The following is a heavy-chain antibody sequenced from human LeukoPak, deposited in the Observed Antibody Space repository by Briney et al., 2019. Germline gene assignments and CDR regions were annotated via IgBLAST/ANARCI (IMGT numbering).Heavy chain of an antibody. V-gene: IGHV4-34*01. J-gene: IGHJ3*02. CDR2: INHSGST. D-gene: IGHD1-26*01. Sequence: SETLSLTCAVYGGSFSGYYWSWIRQPPGKGLEWIGEINHSGSTNYNPSLKSRVTISVDTSKNQFSLKLSSVTAADTAVYYCARVKWIPGAFDIWGQGTMVTVSS. CDR3: ARVKWIPGAFDI. CDR1: GGSFSGYY.